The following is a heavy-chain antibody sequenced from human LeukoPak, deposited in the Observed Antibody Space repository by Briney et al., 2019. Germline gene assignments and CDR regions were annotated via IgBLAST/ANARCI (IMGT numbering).Heavy chain of an antibody. Sequence: ASVNVSCKASGYTFTSYGISWVRQAPGQGLEWMGWISAYNGNTNYAQKLQGRVTMTTDTSTSTAYMELRSLRSDDTAVYYCARGVNYYDSSGYYYQGRFDPWGQGTLVTVSS. CDR2: ISAYNGNT. CDR3: ARGVNYYDSSGYYYQGRFDP. J-gene: IGHJ5*02. CDR1: GYTFTSYG. V-gene: IGHV1-18*01. D-gene: IGHD3-22*01.